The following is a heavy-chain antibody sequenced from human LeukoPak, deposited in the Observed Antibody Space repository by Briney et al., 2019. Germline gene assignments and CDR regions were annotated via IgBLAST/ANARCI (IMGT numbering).Heavy chain of an antibody. D-gene: IGHD6-19*01. J-gene: IGHJ6*02. CDR1: GFTVSTNF. Sequence: GGSLRLSCAASGFTVSTNFMSWVRQAPGEGLEWVSVIYSDSRTSYADSVRGRFTTSRDNSKNMLHLQMSSLRAEDTAVYYCARELVAGGGRRGMDVWGQGTTVTVSS. CDR2: IYSDSRT. CDR3: ARELVAGGGRRGMDV. V-gene: IGHV3-66*01.